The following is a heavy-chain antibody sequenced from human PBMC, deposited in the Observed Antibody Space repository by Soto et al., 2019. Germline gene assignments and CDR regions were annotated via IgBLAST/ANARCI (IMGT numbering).Heavy chain of an antibody. CDR3: AREGVHNYTEYYSDY. CDR1: GFTFSYYP. Sequence: EVPLVESGGGLVNPGGSRRLSWAASGFTFSYYPLQLVGRAPGKGLEWVSSISGIRDYIRYADSVKGRFTISRDNAKTSQYLQTNSLTAEDTAVYYCAREGVHNYTEYYSDYWGQGTLVTVSS. CDR2: ISGIRDYI. J-gene: IGHJ4*02. V-gene: IGHV3-21*06. D-gene: IGHD3-10*01.